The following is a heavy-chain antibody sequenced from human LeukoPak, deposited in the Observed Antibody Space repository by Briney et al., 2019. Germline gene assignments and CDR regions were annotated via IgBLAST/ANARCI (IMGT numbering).Heavy chain of an antibody. CDR3: ARSFARDSDILTGYYIGDY. CDR1: GYTFTNSG. V-gene: IGHV1-18*01. CDR2: ISVYDGRT. Sequence: ASVKVSCKASGYTFTNSGISWVRQAPGQGLEWRGWISVYDGRTNYAQKFQGRLTMTTDRSTSTAYMELRSLRSDDTAMYYCARSFARDSDILTGYYIGDYWGQGNLVTVSS. J-gene: IGHJ4*02. D-gene: IGHD3-9*01.